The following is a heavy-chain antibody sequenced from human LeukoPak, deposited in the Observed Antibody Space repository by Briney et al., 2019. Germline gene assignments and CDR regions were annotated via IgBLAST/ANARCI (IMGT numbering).Heavy chain of an antibody. V-gene: IGHV3-11*04. J-gene: IGHJ4*02. Sequence: GGSLRLSCAPSGFTFSDYYMSWVRQAPGKGLGWVSYISSSGSTIYYADSVEGRFTIYKDNAKNSLYLQMNNLRVEDTAVYYCARDQPIGYNYGYPFDNWGQGTLVTVSS. CDR2: ISSSGSTI. CDR3: ARDQPIGYNYGYPFDN. CDR1: GFTFSDYY. D-gene: IGHD5-18*01.